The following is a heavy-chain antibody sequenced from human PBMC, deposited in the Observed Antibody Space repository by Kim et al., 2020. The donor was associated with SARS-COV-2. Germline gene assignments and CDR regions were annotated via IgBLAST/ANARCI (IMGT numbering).Heavy chain of an antibody. CDR2: ISTSGETI. CDR1: GLTFSGSY. J-gene: IGHJ4*02. D-gene: IGHD2-2*01. CDR3: SSSGNGCNAFGI. Sequence: GGSLRLSCAASGLTFSGSYMNWVRQAPGKGLEWLSFISTSGETIFYADSVEGRFTISRANAKNSLYLQMNFLRDEDTAAYYCSSSGNGCNAFGIWGQG. V-gene: IGHV3-11*01.